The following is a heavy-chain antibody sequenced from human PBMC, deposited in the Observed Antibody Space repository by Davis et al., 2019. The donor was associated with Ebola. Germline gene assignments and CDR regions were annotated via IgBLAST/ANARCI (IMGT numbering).Heavy chain of an antibody. CDR3: AKDRHPNWGPGVFDY. CDR1: VITFSSYA. D-gene: IGHD7-27*01. Sequence: PGGSLRLSCTDSVITFSSYAMTWVRQAPGKGLEWVSAISGSGGSTYYADSVKGRFTISRDNSKNTLYLQMNSLRAEDTAVYYCAKDRHPNWGPGVFDYWGQGTLVTVSS. V-gene: IGHV3-23*01. J-gene: IGHJ4*02. CDR2: ISGSGGST.